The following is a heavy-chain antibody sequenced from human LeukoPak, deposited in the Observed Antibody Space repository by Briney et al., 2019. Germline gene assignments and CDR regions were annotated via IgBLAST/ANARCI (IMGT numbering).Heavy chain of an antibody. CDR3: ARLHCSGVSCYFGY. Sequence: SETLSLTCTVSGGSISSYYWSWIRQPPGKGLEWIGYIYYSGSTNYNPSLKSRVTISVDTSKNQFSLKLSSVTAADTAVYYCARLHCSGVSCYFGYWGQGTLVTVSS. V-gene: IGHV4-59*01. CDR2: IYYSGST. J-gene: IGHJ4*02. CDR1: GGSISSYY. D-gene: IGHD2-15*01.